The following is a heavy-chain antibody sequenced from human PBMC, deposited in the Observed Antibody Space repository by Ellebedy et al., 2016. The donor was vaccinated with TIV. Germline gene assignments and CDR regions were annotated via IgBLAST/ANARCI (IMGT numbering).Heavy chain of an antibody. CDR3: SAYYGGRFDY. V-gene: IGHV4-59*01. J-gene: IGHJ4*02. CDR2: IYYIVIT. CDR1: GGSISTFY. D-gene: IGHD4-23*01. Sequence: MPSDTLSLTCNVSGGSISTFYWSWIRQPPGKGLEFIGSIYYIVITNSNPSLESRVAISINTSANQFSLRLSSVTAADTAVYYCSAYYGGRFDYWGQGTLVTVSS.